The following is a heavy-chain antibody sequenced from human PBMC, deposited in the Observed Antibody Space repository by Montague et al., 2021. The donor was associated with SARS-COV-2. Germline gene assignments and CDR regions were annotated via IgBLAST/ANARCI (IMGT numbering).Heavy chain of an antibody. D-gene: IGHD3-22*01. J-gene: IGHJ4*02. CDR3: VDSIKPRCSGSCHGSRCYDFDS. Sequence: PALVKPTQTLTLTCTFSGFSLSTSGVGVAWIRQPPGKAPEWLALIYWDDDRRYSPSLKSSLTITKDTPKNQVVLTMTDMDPGDTATYYCVDSIKPRCSGSCHGSRCYDFDSWGQGTLVTVSS. CDR2: IYWDDDR. CDR1: GFSLSTSGVG. V-gene: IGHV2-5*02.